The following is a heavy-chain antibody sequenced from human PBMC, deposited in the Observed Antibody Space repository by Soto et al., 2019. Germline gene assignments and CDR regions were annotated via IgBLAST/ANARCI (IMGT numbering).Heavy chain of an antibody. CDR3: ARMGPRAARPSY. V-gene: IGHV3-11*01. J-gene: IGHJ4*02. CDR2: VSSSGTTM. D-gene: IGHD6-6*01. Sequence: QVQLAGSGGGLVEPGGYLRISCAASGFTFSDYDMSWIRQSPGKGLEWVSFVSSSGTTMYFADSVKGRFTISRDNAKNSLYLQMNSLRAADTAVYYCARMGPRAARPSYWGQGTLVTVSS. CDR1: GFTFSDYD.